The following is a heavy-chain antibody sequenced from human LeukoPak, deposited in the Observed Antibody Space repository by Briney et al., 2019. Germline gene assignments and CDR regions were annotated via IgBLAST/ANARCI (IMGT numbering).Heavy chain of an antibody. CDR2: IYTSGST. CDR3: ARVRYCSSTSCRNYNWFDP. V-gene: IGHV4-4*07. D-gene: IGHD2-2*01. J-gene: IGHJ5*02. CDR1: GGSISSYY. Sequence: PSETLSLTCTVSGGSISSYYWSWIRRPAGKGLEWIGRIYTSGSTNYNPSLKSRVTVSVDTSKNQFSLKLSSVTAADTAVYYCARVRYCSSTSCRNYNWFDPWGQGTLVTVSS.